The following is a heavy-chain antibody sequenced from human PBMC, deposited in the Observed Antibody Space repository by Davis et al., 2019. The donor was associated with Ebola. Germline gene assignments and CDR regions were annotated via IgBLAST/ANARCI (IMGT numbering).Heavy chain of an antibody. CDR2: IYYSGST. D-gene: IGHD3-22*01. V-gene: IGHV4-59*05. CDR3: ARSGTSYYYDSSGYHTIPNWFDP. Sequence: SETLSLTCTVSGGSISSYYWSWIRQPPGKGLEWIGSIYYSGSTYYNPSLKSRVTISVDTSKNQFSLKLSSVTAADTAVYYCARSGTSYYYDSSGYHTIPNWFDPWGQGTLVTVSS. J-gene: IGHJ5*02. CDR1: GGSISSYY.